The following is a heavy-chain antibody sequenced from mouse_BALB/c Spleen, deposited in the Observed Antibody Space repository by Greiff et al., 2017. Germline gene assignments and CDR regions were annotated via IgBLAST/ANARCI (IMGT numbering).Heavy chain of an antibody. CDR3: ARSPVVGYFDV. D-gene: IGHD1-1*01. V-gene: IGHV1-54*01. Sequence: VQLQQSGAELVRPGTSVKVSCKASGYAFTNYLIEWVKQRPGQGLEWIGVINPGSGGTNYNEKFKGKATLTADKSSSTAYMQLSSLTSDDSAVYFCARSPVVGYFDVWGAGTTVTVSS. J-gene: IGHJ1*01. CDR2: INPGSGGT. CDR1: GYAFTNYL.